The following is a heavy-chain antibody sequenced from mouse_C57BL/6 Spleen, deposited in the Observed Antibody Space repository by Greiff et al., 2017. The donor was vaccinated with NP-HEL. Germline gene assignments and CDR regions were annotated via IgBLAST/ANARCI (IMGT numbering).Heavy chain of an antibody. CDR3: ARDGYYGWYFDV. D-gene: IGHD2-3*01. V-gene: IGHV5-4*03. CDR1: GFTFSSYA. J-gene: IGHJ1*03. Sequence: DVKLVESGGGLVKPGGSLKLSCAASGFTFSSYAMSWVRQTPEKRLEWVATISDGGSYTYYPDNVKGRFTISRDNAKNNLYLQMSHLKSEDTAMYYCARDGYYGWYFDVWGTGTTVTVSS. CDR2: ISDGGSYT.